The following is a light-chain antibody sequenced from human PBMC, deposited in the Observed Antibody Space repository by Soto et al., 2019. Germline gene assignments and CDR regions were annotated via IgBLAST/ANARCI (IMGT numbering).Light chain of an antibody. Sequence: DIQMTQSPSSLSASVGDRVTITCQASQDISNYLNWYQQKPGKAPKLLIYDASNLETGVPSRFGGSGSGTDFTFTISSLQPEDIATYYCQQYDNLLTFGGGTKVEIE. CDR2: DAS. CDR1: QDISNY. J-gene: IGKJ4*01. V-gene: IGKV1-33*01. CDR3: QQYDNLLT.